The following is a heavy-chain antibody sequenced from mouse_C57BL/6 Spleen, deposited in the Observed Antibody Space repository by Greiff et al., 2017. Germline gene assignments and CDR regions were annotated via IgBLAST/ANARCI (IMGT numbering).Heavy chain of an antibody. D-gene: IGHD3-2*02. CDR2: INPNNGGT. Sequence: EVHLVESGPELVKPGASVKIPCKASGYTFTDYNMDWVKQSHGKSLEWIGDINPNNGGTIYNQKFKGKATLTVDKSSSTAYMELRSLTSEDTAVYYCARYDSSGFDAMDYWGQGTSVTVSS. CDR3: ARYDSSGFDAMDY. J-gene: IGHJ4*01. CDR1: GYTFTDYN. V-gene: IGHV1-18*01.